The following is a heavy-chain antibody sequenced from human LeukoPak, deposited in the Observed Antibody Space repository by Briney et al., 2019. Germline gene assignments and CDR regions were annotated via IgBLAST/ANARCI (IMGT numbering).Heavy chain of an antibody. CDR2: IYYSGST. J-gene: IGHJ4*02. D-gene: IGHD3-22*01. V-gene: IGHV4-59*12. CDR1: GGSISSYY. CDR3: ARGASYYYDSSGYRAFDY. Sequence: SETLSLTCTVSGGSISSYYWSWIRQPPGKGLEWIGYIYYSGSTNYNPSLKSRVTISVDTSKNQFSLKLSSVTAADTAVYYCARGASYYYDSSGYRAFDYWGQGTLVTVSS.